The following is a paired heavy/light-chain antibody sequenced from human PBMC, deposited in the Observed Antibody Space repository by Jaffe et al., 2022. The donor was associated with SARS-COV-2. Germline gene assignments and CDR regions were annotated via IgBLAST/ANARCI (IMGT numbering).Heavy chain of an antibody. CDR1: GGSISSSTHY. D-gene: IGHD1-26*01. J-gene: IGHJ5*02. CDR3: ARHDLGGATCFDP. V-gene: IGHV4-39*01. Sequence: QLQLQESGPGLVKPSETLSLTCTVSGGSISSSTHYWGWVRQPPGKGLEWIASISYSESTYYNPSLRSRATISVDTSKNQFSLNLYSMTAADTAVYYCARHDLGGATCFDPWGQGILVTVSS. CDR2: ISYSEST.
Light chain of an antibody. CDR1: SSNIGSHS. Sequence: QSVLTQPPSASGTPGQSVTISCSGSSSNIGSHSVNWYQQLPGTAPKLLIHRNDKRPSRVPDRFSGSKSGTSASLAISGLQSEDEADYYCAAWDDSLGVVGFGGGTKLTVL. CDR2: RND. J-gene: IGLJ2*01. V-gene: IGLV1-44*01. CDR3: AAWDDSLGVVG.